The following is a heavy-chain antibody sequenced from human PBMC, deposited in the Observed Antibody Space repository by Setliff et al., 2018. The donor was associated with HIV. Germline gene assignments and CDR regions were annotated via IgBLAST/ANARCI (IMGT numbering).Heavy chain of an antibody. CDR2: ISSSGTTM. CDR3: ATSLPPGISYVYDAFDI. Sequence: LRLSCAASGFTFNTYSMSWVRQAPGKGLEWLSYISSSGTTMHYADSVRGRFTISRDNAKNSLYLQMNSLRAEDTAVYYCATSLPPGISYVYDAFDIWGQGTMVTVSS. CDR1: GFTFNTYS. J-gene: IGHJ3*02. V-gene: IGHV3-48*04. D-gene: IGHD3-16*01.